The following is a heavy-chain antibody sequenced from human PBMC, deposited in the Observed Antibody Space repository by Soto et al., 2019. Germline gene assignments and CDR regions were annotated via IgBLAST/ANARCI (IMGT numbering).Heavy chain of an antibody. Sequence: SVKVSCKASGGTFSSYAISWVRQAPGQGLEWMGGIIPIFGTANYAQKFQGRVTITADESTSTAYMELSSLRSEDTAVYYCARVGDYDYGDYPSYNWFDPWDQGTLVTSPQ. CDR2: IIPIFGTA. J-gene: IGHJ5*02. D-gene: IGHD4-17*01. V-gene: IGHV1-69*13. CDR3: ARVGDYDYGDYPSYNWFDP. CDR1: GGTFSSYA.